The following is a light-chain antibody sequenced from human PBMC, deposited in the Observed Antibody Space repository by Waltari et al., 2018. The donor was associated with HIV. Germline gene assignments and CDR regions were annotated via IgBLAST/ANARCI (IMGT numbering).Light chain of an antibody. J-gene: IGKJ4*01. Sequence: DIQLTQSPSFLSASVGDSVTITCRASQNIYSYLAWYQQKPGRAPQVLIYATSTLQSGVPSRFSGSGSGTEFALTITYLQPDDFATYYCQQVNGYPLTFGGGTKVEIK. CDR2: ATS. CDR3: QQVNGYPLT. V-gene: IGKV1-9*01. CDR1: QNIYSY.